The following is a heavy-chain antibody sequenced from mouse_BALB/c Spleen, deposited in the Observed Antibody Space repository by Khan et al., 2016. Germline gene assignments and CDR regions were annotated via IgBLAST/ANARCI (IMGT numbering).Heavy chain of an antibody. D-gene: IGHD1-2*01. Sequence: QVQLQQSGTELPRPGASVKLSCKASGYTFTDYYLHWVKQRTGQGLEWIGEIFPGRGSTYYNERFKGMASLTADTSSSPAYMQLSSLTSEDSAVYFCARSYYGYFAMDYWGHGATVTVSS. CDR2: IFPGRGST. V-gene: IGHV1-77*01. J-gene: IGHJ4*01. CDR1: GYTFTDYY. CDR3: ARSYYGYFAMDY.